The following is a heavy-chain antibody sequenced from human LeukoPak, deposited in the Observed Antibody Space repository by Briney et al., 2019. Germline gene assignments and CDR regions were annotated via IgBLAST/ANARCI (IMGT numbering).Heavy chain of an antibody. CDR1: GDSVSSISTA. Sequence: SQTLSLTCAISGDSVSSISTAWNWIGQSPSRGLEWLGRTYYRSKWYNAYAVSVKSRITFNPDTSKNQFSLQMNSVTPEDTAVYYCAREGNDAFDIWGQGTMVTVSS. J-gene: IGHJ3*02. CDR3: AREGNDAFDI. V-gene: IGHV6-1*01. CDR2: TYYRSKWYN.